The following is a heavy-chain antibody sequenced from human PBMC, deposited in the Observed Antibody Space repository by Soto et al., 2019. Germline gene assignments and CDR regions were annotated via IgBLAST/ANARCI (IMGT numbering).Heavy chain of an antibody. CDR3: AKEKFSRVPSPMDAMDL. CDR2: ISYDGNEK. J-gene: IGHJ6*02. CDR1: GFAFSTYG. V-gene: IGHV3-30*18. Sequence: GGSLSLSCAATGFAFSTYGMHWVRQAPGKGREWVAAISYDGNEKYYADSLQGRFTISRDNSKNALYLQVNSLRGEDTAVYYCAKEKFSRVPSPMDAMDLWGQGTAVTVSS.